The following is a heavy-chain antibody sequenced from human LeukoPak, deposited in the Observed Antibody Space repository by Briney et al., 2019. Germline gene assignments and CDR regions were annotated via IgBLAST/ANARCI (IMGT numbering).Heavy chain of an antibody. CDR2: ISGSGDST. J-gene: IGHJ5*02. V-gene: IGHV3-23*01. D-gene: IGHD6-19*01. CDR3: AKDPYSSGPYNWFDP. CDR1: GFTFSSYA. Sequence: GGSLRLSCAASGFTFSSYAMTWVRQAPGKGLEWVSAISGSGDSTYYADSVKGLFTISRDNSKNTLHLQMNRLRAEDTAVYYCAKDPYSSGPYNWFDPWGQGTLVTVSS.